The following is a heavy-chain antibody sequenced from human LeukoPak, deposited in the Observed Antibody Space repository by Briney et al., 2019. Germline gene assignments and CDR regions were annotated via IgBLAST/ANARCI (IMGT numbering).Heavy chain of an antibody. CDR2: IFYSGST. J-gene: IGHJ5*02. CDR1: GGSISSSNW. CDR3: AREDAVVPACDR. D-gene: IGHD2-2*01. Sequence: PSETLSLTCAVSGGSISSSNWWSWVRQPPGKGLEWIGSIFYSGSTYYNASLKSRVTLSVDTSKNLFSLRLRSMTAADTAVYYCAREDAVVPACDRWGQGTLVTVSS. V-gene: IGHV4-4*02.